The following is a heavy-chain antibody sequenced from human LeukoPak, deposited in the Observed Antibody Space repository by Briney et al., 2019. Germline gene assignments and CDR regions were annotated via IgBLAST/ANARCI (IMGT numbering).Heavy chain of an antibody. CDR1: AFSFSNYN. CDR2: ITSSGSYI. D-gene: IGHD4-11*01. J-gene: IGHJ4*02. Sequence: GGSLRLSCAASAFSFSNYNMNWVRQAPGKGLEWVSSITSSGSYIYYADSVKGRFTISRDNAKNSLYLQMNSLRAEDTAVYYCARDSMTTVTPFDYWGQGTLVTVSS. CDR3: ARDSMTTVTPFDY. V-gene: IGHV3-21*01.